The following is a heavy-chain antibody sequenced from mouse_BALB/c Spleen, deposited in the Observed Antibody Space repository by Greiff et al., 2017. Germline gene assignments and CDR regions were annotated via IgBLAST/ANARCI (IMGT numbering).Heavy chain of an antibody. CDR3: ARSPYRWYYFDY. J-gene: IGHJ2*01. CDR1: GYTFTSYY. V-gene: IGHV1S56*01. CDR2: IYPGNVNT. D-gene: IGHD2-14*01. Sequence: VQLQQSGPELVKPGASVRISCKASGYTFTSYYIHWVKQRPGQGLEWIGWIYPGNVNTKYNEKFKGKATLTADKSSSTAYMQLSSLTSEDSAVYCCARSPYRWYYFDYWGQGTTLTVSS.